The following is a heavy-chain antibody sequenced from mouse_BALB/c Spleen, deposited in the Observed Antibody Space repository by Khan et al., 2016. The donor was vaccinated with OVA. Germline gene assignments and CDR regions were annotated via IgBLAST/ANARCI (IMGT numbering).Heavy chain of an antibody. CDR1: GFSLTNYG. V-gene: IGHV2-6-1*01. D-gene: IGHD2-10*01. CDR2: MWSDGST. CDR3: ARQPYYHYNVMDY. Sequence: QVQLQQSGPGLVAPSQSLSITCTISGFSLTNYGVHWVRQPPGKGLEWLVLMWSDGSTTYNSALKSRLTISKDNSKRQVFLKMNSLQTDDTAMYFCARQPYYHYNVMDYWGQGTSVTVSS. J-gene: IGHJ4*01.